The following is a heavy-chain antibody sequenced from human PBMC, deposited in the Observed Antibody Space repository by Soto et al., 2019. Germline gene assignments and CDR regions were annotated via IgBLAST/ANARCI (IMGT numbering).Heavy chain of an antibody. V-gene: IGHV3-48*03. Sequence: GVSLRRSCAASPFTFSSYEMNCVRQTKGRGLARVSYISISGSTIYYAESVKGRFTSSRDNAKNSLYLQMNSLRAEDTAVYYCARDRPHYYDSSGSGMDVWGQGATVTVSS. CDR2: ISISGSTI. CDR3: ARDRPHYYDSSGSGMDV. D-gene: IGHD3-22*01. J-gene: IGHJ6*02. CDR1: PFTFSSYE.